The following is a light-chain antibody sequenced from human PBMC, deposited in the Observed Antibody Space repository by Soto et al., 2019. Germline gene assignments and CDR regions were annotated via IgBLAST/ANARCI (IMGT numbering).Light chain of an antibody. Sequence: QSVLTQSPSTSGTPGQRVTISCSGNTANIGKNYVYWYQQFPGTAPKLLIYSDNQRPSWVPDRLSVSKSDTSASLAISGLRSEDEAVYYCAAWDDRMSGRVFGGGTKLTVL. V-gene: IGLV1-47*02. CDR1: TANIGKNY. J-gene: IGLJ3*02. CDR2: SDN. CDR3: AAWDDRMSGRV.